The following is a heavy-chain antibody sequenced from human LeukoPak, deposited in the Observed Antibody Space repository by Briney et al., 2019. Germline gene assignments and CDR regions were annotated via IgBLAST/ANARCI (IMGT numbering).Heavy chain of an antibody. CDR3: ARRDLFYWYFDL. CDR1: GGSINSYY. CDR2: IYYSGST. J-gene: IGHJ2*01. D-gene: IGHD2-21*01. Sequence: SETLSLTCTVSGGSINSYYWSWIRQPPGKGLEWIGYIYYSGSTNYNPSLKSRVTISVDTSKNQFSLKLSSVTAADTAVYYCARRDLFYWYFDLWGRGTLVTVSS. V-gene: IGHV4-59*08.